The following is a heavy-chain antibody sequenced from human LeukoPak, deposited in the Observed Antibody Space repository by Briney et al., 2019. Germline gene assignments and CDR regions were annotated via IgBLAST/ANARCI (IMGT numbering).Heavy chain of an antibody. J-gene: IGHJ4*02. D-gene: IGHD1-14*01. Sequence: SVKVSCKASGGTFSSYAISWVRQAPGQGLEWMGGIIPIFGTANYAQKFQGRVTITTDESTSTAYMELSSLRSEDAAVYYYARDLSIPPTQYYFDYWGQGTLVTVSS. CDR1: GGTFSSYA. CDR2: IIPIFGTA. CDR3: ARDLSIPPTQYYFDY. V-gene: IGHV1-69*05.